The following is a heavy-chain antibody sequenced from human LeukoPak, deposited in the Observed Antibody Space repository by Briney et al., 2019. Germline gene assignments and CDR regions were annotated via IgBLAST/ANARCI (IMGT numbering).Heavy chain of an antibody. D-gene: IGHD6-19*01. CDR2: INHSGST. J-gene: IGHJ6*02. CDR1: GGSISSYY. CDR3: ARVEYSSGWYHYYYYGMDV. Sequence: SETLSLTCTVSGGSISSYYWSWIRQPPGKGLEWIGEINHSGSTNYNPSLKSRVTISVDTSKNQFSLKLSSVTAADTAVYYCARVEYSSGWYHYYYYGMDVWGQGTTVTVSS. V-gene: IGHV4-34*01.